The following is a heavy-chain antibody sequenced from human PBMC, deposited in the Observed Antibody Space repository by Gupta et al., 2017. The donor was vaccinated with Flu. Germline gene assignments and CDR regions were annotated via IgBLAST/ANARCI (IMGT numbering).Heavy chain of an antibody. CDR1: GFSFSKYA. Sequence: EVQLLESGGGLVQPGGSLRLSCAASGFSFSKYALSWVRQAPGKGLEPVSTISGSGTSTYYADSVRGRFTISRDASRNTLYLQMNSLRVDDTAVYYCVKDPNSNVLRCPDHWGQGTQVTVSS. CDR2: ISGSGTST. V-gene: IGHV3-23*01. J-gene: IGHJ4*02. D-gene: IGHD4-17*01. CDR3: VKDPNSNVLRCPDH.